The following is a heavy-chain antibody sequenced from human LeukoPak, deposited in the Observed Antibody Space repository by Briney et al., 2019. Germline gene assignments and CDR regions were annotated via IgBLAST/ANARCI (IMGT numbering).Heavy chain of an antibody. CDR1: GGPFSGYY. V-gene: IGHV4-34*01. CDR3: ARGWYQLPEIDY. D-gene: IGHD2-2*01. CDR2: INHSGST. Sequence: SETLSLTCAVYGGPFSGYYWSWIRQPPGKGLEWIGEINHSGSTNYNPSLKSRVTISVDTSKNQFSLKLSSVTAADTAVYYCARGWYQLPEIDYWGQGTLVAVSS. J-gene: IGHJ4*02.